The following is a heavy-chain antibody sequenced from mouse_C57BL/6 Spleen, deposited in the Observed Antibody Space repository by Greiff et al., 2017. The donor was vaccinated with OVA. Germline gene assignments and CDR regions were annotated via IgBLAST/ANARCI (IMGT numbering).Heavy chain of an antibody. V-gene: IGHV5-6*02. CDR3: ARRNYFDY. J-gene: IGHJ2*01. CDR2: ISSGGSYT. CDR1: GFTFSSYG. Sequence: EVKLQESGGDLVKPGGSLKLSCAASGFTFSSYGMSWVRQTPDKRLEWVATISSGGSYTYYPDSVKGRFTISRDNAKNTLYLQMSSLKSEDTAMYYCARRNYFDYWGQGTTLTVSS.